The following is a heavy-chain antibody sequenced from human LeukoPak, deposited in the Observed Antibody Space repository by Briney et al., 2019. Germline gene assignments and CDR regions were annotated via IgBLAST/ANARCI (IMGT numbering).Heavy chain of an antibody. CDR3: AKGGTYYDFWSGYY. D-gene: IGHD3-3*01. CDR2: IRYDGSNK. Sequence: PGGSLRLSCAASGFTFGSYGMHWVRQAPGKGLEWVAFIRYDGSNKYYVDSVKGRFTISRDNSKNTLYLQMNSLRAEDTAVYYCAKGGTYYDFWSGYYWGQGTLVTVSS. CDR1: GFTFGSYG. J-gene: IGHJ4*02. V-gene: IGHV3-30*02.